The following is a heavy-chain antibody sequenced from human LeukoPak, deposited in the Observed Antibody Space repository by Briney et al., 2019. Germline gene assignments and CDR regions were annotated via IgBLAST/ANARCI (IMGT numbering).Heavy chain of an antibody. D-gene: IGHD2-2*01. Sequence: SETLSLTCAVYGGSFSGYYWSWIRQPPGKGLEWIGEINHSGSTNYNPSLKSRVTISVDTSKNQFSLKLRSVTAADTAVYYCAKGRSYARTYYFDYWGQGTLVTVSS. V-gene: IGHV4-34*01. CDR1: GGSFSGYY. J-gene: IGHJ4*02. CDR3: AKGRSYARTYYFDY. CDR2: INHSGST.